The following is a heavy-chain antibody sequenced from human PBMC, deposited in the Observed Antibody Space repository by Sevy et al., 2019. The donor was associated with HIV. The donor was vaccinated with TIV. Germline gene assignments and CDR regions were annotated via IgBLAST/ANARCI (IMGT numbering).Heavy chain of an antibody. J-gene: IGHJ3*02. V-gene: IGHV1-18*01. CDR3: ARDFITIFGVVTTLDAFDI. D-gene: IGHD3-3*01. CDR2: ISAYNGNT. Sequence: ASVKVSCKASGYTFTSYGISWVRQAPGQGLEWMGWISAYNGNTNYAQKLQGRVTMTTDTSTSTAYMELRSLRSDDTAVYYCARDFITIFGVVTTLDAFDIWGQGTMVTVSS. CDR1: GYTFTSYG.